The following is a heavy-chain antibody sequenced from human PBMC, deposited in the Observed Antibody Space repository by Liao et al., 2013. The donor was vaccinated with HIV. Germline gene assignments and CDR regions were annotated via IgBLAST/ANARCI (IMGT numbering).Heavy chain of an antibody. V-gene: IGHV4-61*02. D-gene: IGHD2-2*01. CDR3: ARDYREYCSSTSCYGRAYFQQ. J-gene: IGHJ1*01. CDR2: VSPSGST. Sequence: VQMQESGPGLVKPLQTLSLTCTVSGGSISRDNYFYSWVRQAAGKGLEWIGHVSPSGSTDYNPSLKSRVVISIDGSQNQFSLRLSSVTAADTARYFCARDYREYCSSTSCYGRAYFQQWGQGTLVTVSS. CDR1: GGSISRDNYF.